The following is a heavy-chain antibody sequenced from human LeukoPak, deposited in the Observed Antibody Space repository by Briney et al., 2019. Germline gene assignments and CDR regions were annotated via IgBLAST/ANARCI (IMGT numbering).Heavy chain of an antibody. D-gene: IGHD1-7*01. CDR2: ISGNGDYT. J-gene: IGHJ4*02. CDR1: GFTFSANP. Sequence: GGSLRLSCAASGFTFSANPMSWVHQAPGKGLEWVSSISGNGDYTYYADSVKGRLTISRDNSKNTLYVQVNSLRAEDTAVYYCAKGAATKPFDCWGQGTLVTVSS. CDR3: AKGAATKPFDC. V-gene: IGHV3-23*01.